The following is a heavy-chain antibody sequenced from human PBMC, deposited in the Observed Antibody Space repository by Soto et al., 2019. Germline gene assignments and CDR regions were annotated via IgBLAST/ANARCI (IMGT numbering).Heavy chain of an antibody. V-gene: IGHV3-48*03. J-gene: IGHJ6*02. CDR1: GFTFSSYE. CDR3: AILPLEYSSAYYHYGMDV. D-gene: IGHD6-6*01. CDR2: ISSSGSTI. Sequence: GGSLRLSCAASGFTFSSYEMNWVRQAPGKGLEWVSYISSSGSTIYYADSVKGRFTISRDNAKNSLYLQMNSLRAEDTAVYYCAILPLEYSSAYYHYGMDVWGQGTTVTVSS.